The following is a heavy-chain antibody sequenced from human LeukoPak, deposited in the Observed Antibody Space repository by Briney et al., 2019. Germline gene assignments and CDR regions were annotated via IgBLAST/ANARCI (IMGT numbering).Heavy chain of an antibody. V-gene: IGHV3-30*18. Sequence: PGRSLTLSCAASGFSFNTYGMHWVRQAAGRGPEWVAVISYDGRNEYYADSVKGRFTISRDKSRNTLYLQMNSLRAEDTAVYYCAKDLHSSSNDYYGMDVWGHGTTVTVSS. J-gene: IGHJ6*02. CDR2: ISYDGRNE. D-gene: IGHD6-13*01. CDR3: AKDLHSSSNDYYGMDV. CDR1: GFSFNTYG.